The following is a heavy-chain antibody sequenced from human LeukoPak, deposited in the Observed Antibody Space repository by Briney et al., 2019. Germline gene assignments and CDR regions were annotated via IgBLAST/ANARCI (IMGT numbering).Heavy chain of an antibody. CDR3: AREDPSAVAYIDY. V-gene: IGHV4-59*01. J-gene: IGHJ4*02. CDR2: IYYSGST. CDR1: GGSISSYY. Sequence: SETLSLTCTVSGGSISSYYWSWIRQPPGKGLEWIGYIYYSGSTNYNPSLKSRVTISVDTSKNQFSLKLSSVTAADTAVYYCAREDPSAVAYIDYWGQGTLVTVSS. D-gene: IGHD6-19*01.